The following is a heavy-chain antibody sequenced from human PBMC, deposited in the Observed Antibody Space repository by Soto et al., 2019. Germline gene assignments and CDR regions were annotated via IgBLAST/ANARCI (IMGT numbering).Heavy chain of an antibody. CDR3: AKGGRGSGWYFFDY. CDR1: GFPFDVYA. CDR2: ISWNSGSI. Sequence: EVQLVESGGGLVQPGRSLRLSCAASGFPFDVYAMHWVRQAPGKGLGWVAGISWNSGSIGYADSVKGRFTISRDNAKNSLYLQMNSLRAEDTALYYCAKGGRGSGWYFFDYWGQGTLVTVSS. D-gene: IGHD6-19*01. J-gene: IGHJ4*02. V-gene: IGHV3-9*01.